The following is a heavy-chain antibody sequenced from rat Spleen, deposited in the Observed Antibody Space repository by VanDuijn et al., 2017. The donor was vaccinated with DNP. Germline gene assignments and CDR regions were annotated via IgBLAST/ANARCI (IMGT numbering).Heavy chain of an antibody. V-gene: IGHV3-1*01. CDR3: ARGNDGYYPNWYFDF. Sequence: EVQLQESGPGLVKPSQSLSLTCSVTGYSITSNYWGWIRKFPGDKMEWIGYIYHSGKTGYNPSLKSRISISRDTSKNQFFLHLSSVTTEDTATYFCARGNDGYYPNWYFDFWGPGTMVTVSS. J-gene: IGHJ1*01. D-gene: IGHD1-12*03. CDR2: IYHSGKT. CDR1: GYSITSNY.